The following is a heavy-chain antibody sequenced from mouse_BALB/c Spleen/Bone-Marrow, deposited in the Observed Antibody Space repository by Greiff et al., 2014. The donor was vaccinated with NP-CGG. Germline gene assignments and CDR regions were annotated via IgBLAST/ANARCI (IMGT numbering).Heavy chain of an antibody. J-gene: IGHJ4*01. V-gene: IGHV1-69*02. Sequence: VKLVESGAELVRPGASVKLSCKASGYTFTSYWINWVKQRPGQGLEWIGNIYPSDSYTNYNQKFKDKATLTVDKSSSTAYMQLSSPTSEDSAVCYCTRRGTGNAMDYWGQGTSVTVSS. CDR1: GYTFTSYW. CDR3: TRRGTGNAMDY. CDR2: IYPSDSYT. D-gene: IGHD3-3*01.